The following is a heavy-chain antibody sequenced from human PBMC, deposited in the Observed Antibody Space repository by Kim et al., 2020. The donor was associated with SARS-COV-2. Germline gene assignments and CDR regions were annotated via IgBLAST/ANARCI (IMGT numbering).Heavy chain of an antibody. V-gene: IGHV1-18*04. D-gene: IGHD6-19*01. CDR3: ARIAVAGTSYYYYYGMDV. CDR2: ISAYNGNT. Sequence: ASVKVSCKASGYTFTSYGISWVRQAPGQGLEWMGWISAYNGNTNYAQKLQGRVTMTTDTSTSTAYMELRSLRSDDTAVYYCARIAVAGTSYYYYYGMDVWGQGTTVTVSS. CDR1: GYTFTSYG. J-gene: IGHJ6*02.